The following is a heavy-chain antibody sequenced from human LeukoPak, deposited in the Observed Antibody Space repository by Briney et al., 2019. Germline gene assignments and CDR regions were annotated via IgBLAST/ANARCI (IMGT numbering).Heavy chain of an antibody. J-gene: IGHJ4*02. D-gene: IGHD2-2*01. CDR2: ILVGSGNT. Sequence: ASVKVSCKASGFTFTSTAVQWVRQARGQRLEWIGWILVGSGNTNYAQMFQERVTLTWDVSTSTAYMVLSSLRSEDTAIYYCASDPPYTSSSAWWGQGALVTVSS. V-gene: IGHV1-58*01. CDR3: ASDPPYTSSSAW. CDR1: GFTFTSTA.